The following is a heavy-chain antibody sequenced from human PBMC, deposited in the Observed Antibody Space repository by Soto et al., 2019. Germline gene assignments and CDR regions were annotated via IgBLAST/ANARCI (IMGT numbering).Heavy chain of an antibody. CDR1: GDTFNTYS. D-gene: IGHD2-2*01. Sequence: QVQLVQSGAEVKKPGSSVKVSCKASGDTFNTYSISWVRQAPGQGLEWMGGIIPIFGIANYAQNFQGRVTITADGSTNTAYMDLSGLRAEDTAVYYCARDPCISTTCYHDYWGQGTLVTVSS. V-gene: IGHV1-69*12. CDR2: IIPIFGIA. J-gene: IGHJ4*02. CDR3: ARDPCISTTCYHDY.